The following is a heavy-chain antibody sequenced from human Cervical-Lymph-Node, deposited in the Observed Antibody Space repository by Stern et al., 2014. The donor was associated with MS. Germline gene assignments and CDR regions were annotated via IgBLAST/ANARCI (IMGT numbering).Heavy chain of an antibody. Sequence: VQLVQSGGGVVQPGGPLRLSCVVSGFTFSNHAMHWVRQAPGKGLECVTVISYDGRNEYYTDSVQGRFTVSRDHSKNTLYLQMTSLRPDDTAVYYCARATSTTTVTTPYYGLDVWGQGTTVTVSS. CDR3: ARATSTTTVTTPYYGLDV. V-gene: IGHV3-30*04. CDR1: GFTFSNHA. J-gene: IGHJ6*02. D-gene: IGHD4-17*01. CDR2: ISYDGRNE.